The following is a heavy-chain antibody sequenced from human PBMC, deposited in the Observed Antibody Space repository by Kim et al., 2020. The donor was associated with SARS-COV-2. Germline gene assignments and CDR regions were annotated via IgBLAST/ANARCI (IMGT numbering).Heavy chain of an antibody. J-gene: IGHJ4*02. D-gene: IGHD5-12*01. CDR2: ST. Sequence: STYYADSVKGRFTISRDNSKNTLYLQMNSLRAEDTAVYYCAREGDSGYPHWGQGTLVTVSS. CDR3: AREGDSGYPH. V-gene: IGHV3-53*01.